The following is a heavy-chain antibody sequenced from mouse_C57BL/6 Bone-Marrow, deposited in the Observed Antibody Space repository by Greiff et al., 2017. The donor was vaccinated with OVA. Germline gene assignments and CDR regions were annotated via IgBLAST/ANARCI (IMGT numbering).Heavy chain of an antibody. V-gene: IGHV1-15*01. D-gene: IGHD2-5*01. CDR1: GYTFTDYE. CDR2: IDPETGGT. J-gene: IGHJ1*03. Sequence: VKLQESGAELVRPGASVTLSCKASGYTFTDYEMHWVKQTPVHGLEWIGAIDPETGGTAYNQKFKGKAILTADKSSSTAYMELRSLTSEDSAVYYCTRYSNYWFFGYWYFDVWGTGTTVTVSS. CDR3: TRYSNYWFFGYWYFDV.